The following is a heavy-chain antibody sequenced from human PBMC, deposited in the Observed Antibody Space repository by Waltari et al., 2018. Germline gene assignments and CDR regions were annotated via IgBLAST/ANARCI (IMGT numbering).Heavy chain of an antibody. D-gene: IGHD3-10*01. V-gene: IGHV1-69-2*01. CDR2: VDPEEGET. J-gene: IGHJ3*02. Sequence: EVQLVQSGAEVKKPGATVKISCKASGYTFTDYYMHWVQRAPVKGLEWVGRVDPEEGETIYAGKFQGRVTITADTSTDTAYMELSSLRSEDTAVYYCATAGARGPHLFDIWGQGTMVTVSS. CDR1: GYTFTDYY. CDR3: ATAGARGPHLFDI.